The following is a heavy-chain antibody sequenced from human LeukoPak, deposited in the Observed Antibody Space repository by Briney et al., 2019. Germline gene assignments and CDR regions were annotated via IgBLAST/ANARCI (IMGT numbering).Heavy chain of an antibody. CDR3: ARAVREKYYYDSSGYFDY. Sequence: SGTLSLTCAVSGGSISSSNWWSWVRQPPGKGLEWIGEIYHSGSTNYNPSLKSRVTISVDKSKNQFSLKLSSVTAADTAVYYCARAVREKYYYDSSGYFDYWGQGTLVTVSS. V-gene: IGHV4-4*02. J-gene: IGHJ4*02. D-gene: IGHD3-22*01. CDR2: IYHSGST. CDR1: GGSISSSNW.